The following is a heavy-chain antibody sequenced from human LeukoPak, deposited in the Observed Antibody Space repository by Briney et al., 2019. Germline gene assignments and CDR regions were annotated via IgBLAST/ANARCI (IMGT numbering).Heavy chain of an antibody. D-gene: IGHD7-27*01. V-gene: IGHV1-2*02. Sequence: ASVKVSCKASGYTFTGHYMHWIRPAPGQGLEWMGWTEPNSGGTHYAQNFQGRLTISRDTSISTAYMELSRLSSDDTAMYYCARDENWGPDYWGQGTLVTVSS. CDR2: TEPNSGGT. J-gene: IGHJ4*02. CDR1: GYTFTGHY. CDR3: ARDENWGPDY.